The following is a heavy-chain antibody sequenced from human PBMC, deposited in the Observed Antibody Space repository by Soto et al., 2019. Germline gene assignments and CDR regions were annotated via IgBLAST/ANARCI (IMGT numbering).Heavy chain of an antibody. D-gene: IGHD1-1*01. V-gene: IGHV4-59*01. J-gene: IGHJ4*02. CDR1: GGSISSYY. CDR2: IYYSGST. CDR3: ARLATRYYFNY. Sequence: SETLSLTCTVSGGSISSYYWSWIRQPPGKGLEWIGYIYYSGSTNYNPSLKSRVTILVDTSKNQFSLKMSSVTAADTAVYYCARLATRYYFNYWGQGALVTVSS.